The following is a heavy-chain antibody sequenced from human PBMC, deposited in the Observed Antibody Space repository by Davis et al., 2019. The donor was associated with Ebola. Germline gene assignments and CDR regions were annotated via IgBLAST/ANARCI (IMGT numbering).Heavy chain of an antibody. D-gene: IGHD4-11*01. CDR1: GFTFSSYA. CDR2: ISGSGGST. CDR3: TRLGDYSDYGGHY. J-gene: IGHJ4*02. Sequence: GESLKISCAASGFTFSSYAMSWVRQAPGKGLEWVSAISGSGGSTYYADSVKGRFTISRDNAKNSLYLQMNSLRAEDTAVYYCTRLGDYSDYGGHYWGQGTLVTVSS. V-gene: IGHV3-23*01.